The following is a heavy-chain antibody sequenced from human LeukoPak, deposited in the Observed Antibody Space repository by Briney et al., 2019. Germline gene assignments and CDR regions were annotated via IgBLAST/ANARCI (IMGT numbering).Heavy chain of an antibody. D-gene: IGHD1-1*01. CDR1: GFTFSSYA. Sequence: AGSPRLSCAASGFTFSSYAMHWVRQAPGKGLEWVAVISYDGSNKNYADSVKGRFTISRDNSKSTLHLQMNSLRAEDTAMYYCAKDQLFEAYYYYALDVWGQGTTVTVSS. CDR2: ISYDGSNK. J-gene: IGHJ6*02. V-gene: IGHV3-30*18. CDR3: AKDQLFEAYYYYALDV.